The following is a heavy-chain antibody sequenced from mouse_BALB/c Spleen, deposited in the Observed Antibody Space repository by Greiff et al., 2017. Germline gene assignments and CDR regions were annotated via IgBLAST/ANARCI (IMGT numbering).Heavy chain of an antibody. V-gene: IGHV3-2*02. D-gene: IGHD4-1*01. CDR3: ARRGGILDAWFAY. Sequence: EVKLLESGPGLVKPSQSLSLTCTVTGYSITSDYAWNWIRQFPGNKLEWMGYISYSGSTSYNPSLKSRISITRDTSKNQFFLQLNSVTTEDTATYYCARRGGILDAWFAYWGQGTLVTVSA. J-gene: IGHJ3*01. CDR1: GYSITSDYA. CDR2: ISYSGST.